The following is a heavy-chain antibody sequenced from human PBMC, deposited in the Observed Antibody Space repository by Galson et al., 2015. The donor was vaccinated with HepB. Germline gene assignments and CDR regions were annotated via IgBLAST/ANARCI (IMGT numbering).Heavy chain of an antibody. CDR2: VSGSGSST. Sequence: SLRLSCAASGFTFSSCAMTWVRQAPGKGLEWVSSVSGSGSSTYYADSVKGRFTISRDNSKSTLYLQLNSLRAEDTAVYYCAKAPNFYYYYGMDVWGQGTTVTVSS. CDR3: AKAPNFYYYYGMDV. J-gene: IGHJ6*02. CDR1: GFTFSSCA. V-gene: IGHV3-23*01.